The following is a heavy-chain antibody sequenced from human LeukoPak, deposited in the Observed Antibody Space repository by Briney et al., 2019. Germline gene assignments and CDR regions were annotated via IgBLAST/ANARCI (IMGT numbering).Heavy chain of an antibody. CDR1: GGSFSGYY. J-gene: IGHJ6*02. V-gene: IGHV4-34*01. D-gene: IGHD5-18*01. CDR2: INHSGST. CDR3: ARDAGRIQLWLPSYYYYGMDV. Sequence: PSETLSLTCAVYGGSFSGYYWSWIRQPPGKGLEWIGGINHSGSTNYNPSLKSRVTISVDTSKNQFSLKLSSVTAADTAVYYCARDAGRIQLWLPSYYYYGMDVWGQGTTVTVSS.